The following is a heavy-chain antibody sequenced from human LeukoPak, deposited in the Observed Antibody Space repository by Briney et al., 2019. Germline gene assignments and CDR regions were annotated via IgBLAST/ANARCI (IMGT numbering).Heavy chain of an antibody. CDR1: GFIFRTYW. J-gene: IGHJ4*02. D-gene: IGHD2-8*02. CDR3: VRGTVSSFDY. CDR2: IRGDERKT. Sequence: PGGPLSLSCAASGFIFRTYWMHWFRKPPGKGLVWVSDIRGDERKTTYPASVKGRFTISRDNAKNTLCLQMKSLRAEDTAVYYCVRGTVSSFDYWDQGALVTVSS. V-gene: IGHV3-74*01.